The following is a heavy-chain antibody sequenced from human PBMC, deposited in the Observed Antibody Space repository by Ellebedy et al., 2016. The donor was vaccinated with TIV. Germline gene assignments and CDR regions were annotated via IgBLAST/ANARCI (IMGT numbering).Heavy chain of an antibody. CDR2: ISGSGGST. V-gene: IGHV3-23*01. CDR1: GFTFSSYA. CDR3: AKAAVYSYEDY. J-gene: IGHJ4*02. Sequence: ESLKISCAASGFTFSSYAMSWVRQAPGKGLEWVSAISGSGGSTYYADSVKGRFTISRDNSKNTLYLQMNSLRAEDTAVYYCAKAAVYSYEDYWGQGTLVTVSS. D-gene: IGHD5-18*01.